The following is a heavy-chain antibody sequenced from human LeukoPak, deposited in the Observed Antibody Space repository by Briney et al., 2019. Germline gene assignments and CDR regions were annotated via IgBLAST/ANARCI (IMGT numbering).Heavy chain of an antibody. V-gene: IGHV5-10-1*04. J-gene: IGHJ5*02. CDR1: GYSFTSYW. Sequence: GESLKISCKGSGYSFTSYWISWVRQMPGKGLEWMGRIDPSDSYTNYSPSFQGQVTIPADKSTSTAYLQWSSLKASDTAMYYCARVVADNWFDPWGQGTLVTVSS. D-gene: IGHD2-15*01. CDR3: ARVVADNWFDP. CDR2: IDPSDSYT.